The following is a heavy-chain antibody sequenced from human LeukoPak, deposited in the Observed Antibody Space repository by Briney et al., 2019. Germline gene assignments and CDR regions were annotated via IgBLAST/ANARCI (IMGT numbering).Heavy chain of an antibody. Sequence: GESLKISCKGSGYSFTSHWISWVRQMPGKGLEWMGRIDPRDSYTKYSPSFQGHVSISADKSISTAYLQWSSLKASDTATYYCARLESSGYYVYWGQGTLVTVSS. CDR2: IDPRDSYT. D-gene: IGHD3-22*01. V-gene: IGHV5-10-1*01. CDR3: ARLESSGYYVY. CDR1: GYSFTSHW. J-gene: IGHJ4*02.